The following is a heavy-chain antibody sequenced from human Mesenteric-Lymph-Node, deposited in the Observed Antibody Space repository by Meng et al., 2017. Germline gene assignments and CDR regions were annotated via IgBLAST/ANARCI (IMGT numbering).Heavy chain of an antibody. Sequence: GESLKISCTASVFTFGDYAMSGFRQAPGKGLEWGGFIRSKAYGGTTEYAASVKGRFTISRDDSKSIAYLQMNSLKTEDTAVYYCTKSSGRQRYYWGQGTLVTVSS. D-gene: IGHD6-19*01. CDR1: VFTFGDYA. J-gene: IGHJ4*02. CDR2: IRSKAYGGTT. V-gene: IGHV3-49*03. CDR3: TKSSGRQRYY.